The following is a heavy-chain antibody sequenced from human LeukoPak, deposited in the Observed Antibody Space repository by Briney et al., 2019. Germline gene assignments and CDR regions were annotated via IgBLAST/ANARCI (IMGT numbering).Heavy chain of an antibody. CDR3: ARDMLLEDAFDI. V-gene: IGHV3-20*04. Sequence: GSLRLSCEVSGFTFDDHAINWVRQAPGKGLEWVANINWNGGSTGYGDAVKGRFTISRDNTKNSVFLQMHSLRGDDTALYYCARDMLLEDAFDIWGQGTMVIVSS. J-gene: IGHJ3*02. CDR1: GFTFDDHA. D-gene: IGHD3-10*02. CDR2: INWNGGST.